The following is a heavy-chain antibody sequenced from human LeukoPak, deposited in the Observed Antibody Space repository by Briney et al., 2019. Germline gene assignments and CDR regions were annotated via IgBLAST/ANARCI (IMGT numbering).Heavy chain of an antibody. V-gene: IGHV3-30*02. J-gene: IGHJ4*02. CDR1: GLSFSRSG. CDR3: AKDIALGRWPTGYFDY. CDR2: IRYDGSNK. Sequence: PGGSLRLSCAASGLSFSRSGMHWVRQAPGKGLEWVAFIRYDGSNKYYADSVKGRFTISRDNSKNTLYLQMNSLRAEDTAVYYCAKDIALGRWPTGYFDYWGQGTLVTVSS. D-gene: IGHD1-1*01.